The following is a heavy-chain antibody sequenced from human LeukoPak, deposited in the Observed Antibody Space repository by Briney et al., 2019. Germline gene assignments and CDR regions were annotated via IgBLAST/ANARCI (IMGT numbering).Heavy chain of an antibody. CDR3: ASLYGSGNYNWFDP. V-gene: IGHV1-2*02. CDR2: INPNSGGT. CDR1: GYTFTGYY. J-gene: IGHJ5*02. Sequence: ASVKVSCKASGYTFTGYYMHWVRQAPGQGLEWMGWINPNSGGTNYAQKFQGRVTMTRDTSISTAYMELSRLRSDDTAVYYCASLYGSGNYNWFDPWGQGTLVTVSS. D-gene: IGHD3-10*01.